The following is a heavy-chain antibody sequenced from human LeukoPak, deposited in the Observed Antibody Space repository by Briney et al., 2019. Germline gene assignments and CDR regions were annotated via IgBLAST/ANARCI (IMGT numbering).Heavy chain of an antibody. CDR2: INHSGST. CDR3: ARDLSGSYYNYDYYMDV. Sequence: TETLSLTCAVYGGSFSGYYWSWIRQPPGKGLEWIGEINHSGSTNYNPSLKSRVTISVDTSKNQFSLKLSSVTAADTAVYYCARDLSGSYYNYDYYMDVWGKGTTVTVSS. V-gene: IGHV4-34*01. D-gene: IGHD3-10*01. CDR1: GGSFSGYY. J-gene: IGHJ6*03.